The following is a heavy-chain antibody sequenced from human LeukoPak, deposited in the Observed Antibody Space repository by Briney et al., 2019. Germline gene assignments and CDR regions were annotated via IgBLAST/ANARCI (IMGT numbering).Heavy chain of an antibody. J-gene: IGHJ6*02. V-gene: IGHV3-7*03. CDR3: ARGNYDFWSGEVQFYGMDV. Sequence: GGSLRLSCASSGFTFSDYWMSWVRQLPGKGLEWVANVNRDGRDDYYVESVKGRFTISRDNAKNSLYLQMNSLRAEDTALYHCARGNYDFWSGEVQFYGMDVWGQGTTVTVSS. CDR1: GFTFSDYW. D-gene: IGHD3-3*01. CDR2: VNRDGRDD.